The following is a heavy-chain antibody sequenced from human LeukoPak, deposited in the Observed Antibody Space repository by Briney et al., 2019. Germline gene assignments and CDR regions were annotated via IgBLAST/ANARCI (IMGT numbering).Heavy chain of an antibody. Sequence: GGSLRLSCAASGFTFSRYVTNWVRQAPGKGLEWVSAISVSGDRAYYADSVKGRFTISRDNAKNTLYLQMNSLRVEDTAIYFCAKPLHDHDIYDSWGQGTLVTVSS. CDR3: AKPLHDHDIYDS. J-gene: IGHJ4*02. CDR1: GFTFSRYV. CDR2: ISVSGDRA. V-gene: IGHV3-23*01. D-gene: IGHD3-9*01.